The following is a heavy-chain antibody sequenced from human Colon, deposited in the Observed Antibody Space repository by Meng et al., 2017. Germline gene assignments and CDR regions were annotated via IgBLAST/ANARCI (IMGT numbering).Heavy chain of an antibody. J-gene: IGHJ5*02. CDR1: GGSFSGYY. CDR3: ARIRPRLGGKTFDP. D-gene: IGHD3-16*01. Sequence: QAQLQQGGAGLLKPSETLSLTCAVYGGSFSGYYWSWIRQPPGKGLEWIGEINHSGSTNYNPSLKSRVTISVDTSKNQFSLKLSSVTAADTAVYYCARIRPRLGGKTFDPWGQGTLVTVSS. CDR2: INHSGST. V-gene: IGHV4-34*01.